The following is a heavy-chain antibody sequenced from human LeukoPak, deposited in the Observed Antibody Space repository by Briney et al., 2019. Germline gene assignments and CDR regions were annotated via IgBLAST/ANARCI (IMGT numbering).Heavy chain of an antibody. Sequence: KSSETLSLTCTVSGGSISGYYWSWIRQPPGKGLEWIGCIYCSGSTNYNPSLKSRVTISGDTSRNQFSLRLSSVTAADTAVYFCAGRNYGDYDHYFDYWGQGILVTVSS. CDR3: AGRNYGDYDHYFDY. CDR1: GGSISGYY. J-gene: IGHJ4*02. V-gene: IGHV4-59*08. D-gene: IGHD4-17*01. CDR2: IYCSGST.